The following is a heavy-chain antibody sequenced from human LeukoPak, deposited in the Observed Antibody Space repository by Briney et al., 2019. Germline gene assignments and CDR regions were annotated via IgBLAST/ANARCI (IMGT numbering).Heavy chain of an antibody. J-gene: IGHJ6*02. D-gene: IGHD3-22*01. Sequence: SVKVSCKASGGTFSSYAISWVRQAPGQGLEWMGGIIPIFGTANYAQKFQGRVTITADESTSTAYMELSSLRSEDTAVYYCARDMIVVVDYYYYYGMDVWGQGTTVTVSS. CDR3: ARDMIVVVDYYYYYGMDV. CDR2: IIPIFGTA. CDR1: GGTFSSYA. V-gene: IGHV1-69*13.